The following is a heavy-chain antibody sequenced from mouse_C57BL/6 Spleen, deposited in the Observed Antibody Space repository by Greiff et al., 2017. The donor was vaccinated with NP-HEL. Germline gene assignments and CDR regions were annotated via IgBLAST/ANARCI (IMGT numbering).Heavy chain of an antibody. J-gene: IGHJ1*03. D-gene: IGHD1-1*01. V-gene: IGHV1-64*01. CDR3: ARPYEYFDV. CDR2: IHPNSGST. Sequence: QVQLKQPGAELVKPGASVKLSCKASGYTFTSYWMHWVKQRPGQGLEWIGMIHPNSGSTNYNEKFKSKATLTVDKSSSTAYMQLSSLTSEDSAVYYCARPYEYFDVWGTGTTVTVSS. CDR1: GYTFTSYW.